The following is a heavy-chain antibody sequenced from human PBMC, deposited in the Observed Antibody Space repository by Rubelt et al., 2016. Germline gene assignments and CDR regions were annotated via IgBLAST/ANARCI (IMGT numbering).Heavy chain of an antibody. CDR2: ISGSGGST. D-gene: IGHD3-22*01. CDR1: GFVFSAYS. J-gene: IGHJ4*02. V-gene: IGHV3-23*04. CDR3: AKDNPRGANTGSGYYGCIDY. Sequence: EVQLVESGGGLVKPGGSLRLSCAASGFVFSAYSMNWVRHTPGKGLEWVSAISGSGGSTYYADSVKGRFTISRDNSKNTLYLQMNSLRAEDRAVNYVAKDNPRGANTGSGYYGCIDYWGQGTLVTVSS.